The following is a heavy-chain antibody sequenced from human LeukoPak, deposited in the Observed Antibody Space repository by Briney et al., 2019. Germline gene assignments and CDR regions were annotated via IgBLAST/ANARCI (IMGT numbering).Heavy chain of an antibody. D-gene: IGHD3-3*01. V-gene: IGHV4-59*01. Sequence: SETLSLTCTVSGGSISSYYWSWTRQPPGKGLEWIGYIYYSGSTNYNPSLKSRVTISVDTSKNQFSLKLSSVTAADTAVYYCARERPTIFGVPDYRRGYYFDYWGQGTLVTVSS. CDR2: IYYSGST. CDR3: ARERPTIFGVPDYRRGYYFDY. CDR1: GGSISSYY. J-gene: IGHJ4*02.